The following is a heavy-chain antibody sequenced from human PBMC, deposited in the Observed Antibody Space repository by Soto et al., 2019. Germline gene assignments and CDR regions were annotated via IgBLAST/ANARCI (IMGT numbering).Heavy chain of an antibody. D-gene: IGHD2-15*01. CDR3: AREGYCSSGSCALYSHDFFGMEC. J-gene: IGHJ6*02. CDR2: INPSGGST. CDR1: GYTFTSYY. V-gene: IGHV1-46*01. Sequence: ASVKVSCKASGYTFTSYYMHWVRQAPGQGLEWMGIINPSGGSTSYAQKFQGRVTLTIDTSTNTAYMELRSLTPDDTAVYYCAREGYCSSGSCALYSHDFFGMECWGQATTVTVAS.